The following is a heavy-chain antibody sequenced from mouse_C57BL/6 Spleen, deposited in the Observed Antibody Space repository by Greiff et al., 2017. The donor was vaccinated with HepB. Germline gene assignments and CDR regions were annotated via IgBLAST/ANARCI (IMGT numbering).Heavy chain of an antibody. Sequence: EVQLQQSGPELVKPGASVKISCKASGYTFTDYYMNWVKQSHGKSLEWIGDINPNNGGTSYNQKFKGKATLTVDKSSSTAYMELRSLTSEDSAVYYCARGENYYGSRNAFDYWGQGTTLTVSS. CDR2: INPNNGGT. CDR1: GYTFTDYY. CDR3: ARGENYYGSRNAFDY. J-gene: IGHJ2*01. D-gene: IGHD1-1*01. V-gene: IGHV1-26*01.